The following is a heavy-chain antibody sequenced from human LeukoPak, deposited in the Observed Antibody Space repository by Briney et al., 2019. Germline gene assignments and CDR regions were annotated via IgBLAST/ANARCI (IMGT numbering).Heavy chain of an antibody. CDR3: AKDVKDIVLMVYAIHYFDY. J-gene: IGHJ4*02. Sequence: GGSLRLSCAASGFSFTNYAMSWVRQAPARGPEWVSSIRGGGETYYADSVKGRFTLSRDDSKNTLYLQMNSLRAEDTAVYYCAKDVKDIVLMVYAIHYFDYWGQGTLVTVSS. CDR1: GFSFTNYA. V-gene: IGHV3-23*01. CDR2: IRGGGET. D-gene: IGHD2-8*01.